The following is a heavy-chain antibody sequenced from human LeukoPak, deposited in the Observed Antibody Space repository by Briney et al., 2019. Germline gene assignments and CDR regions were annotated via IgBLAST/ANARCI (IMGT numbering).Heavy chain of an antibody. CDR1: GFTFSSYG. J-gene: IGHJ4*02. CDR3: ARDRYSSGWYAY. D-gene: IGHD6-19*01. V-gene: IGHV3-30*02. Sequence: PGGSLRLSCAASGFTFSSYGMHWVRQAPGKGLEWVAFIRYDGSNKYYADSVKGRFTISRDNAKNSLYLQMNSLRAEDTAVYYCARDRYSSGWYAYWGQGTLVTVSS. CDR2: IRYDGSNK.